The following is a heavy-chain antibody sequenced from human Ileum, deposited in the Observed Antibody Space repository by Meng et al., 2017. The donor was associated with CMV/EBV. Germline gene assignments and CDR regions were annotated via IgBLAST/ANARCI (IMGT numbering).Heavy chain of an antibody. V-gene: IGHV4-39*07. D-gene: IGHD3-3*01. Sequence: QAGGPGLLEPPETLSRTCTGYCGSNTRSTYYWGWIRQPPGKGLEWIGSVYYSGTTYYNPSLKSRVNMSIDTSKNRFSLKLSSATAADTAVYYCARNVGFYSSQIAYWGQGALVTVSS. CDR2: VYYSGTT. J-gene: IGHJ4*02. CDR3: ARNVGFYSSQIAY. CDR1: CGSNTRSTYY.